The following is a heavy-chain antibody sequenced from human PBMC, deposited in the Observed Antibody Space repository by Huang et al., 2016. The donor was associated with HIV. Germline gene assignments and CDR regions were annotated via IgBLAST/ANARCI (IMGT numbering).Heavy chain of an antibody. V-gene: IGHV4-34*02. Sequence: QVHLQQWGAGLLKSAETLSLTCAVYGGSLSGYYWSWLRQTPGKGLEWIGEINHLVSPNYNPSLKSRVSISMDGSKKQFSLKLRSISDADTAVYFCARDATKNPRGWFDPWGQGTLVTVAS. CDR3: ARDATKNPRGWFDP. CDR1: GGSLSGYY. D-gene: IGHD3-10*01. CDR2: INHLVSP. J-gene: IGHJ5*02.